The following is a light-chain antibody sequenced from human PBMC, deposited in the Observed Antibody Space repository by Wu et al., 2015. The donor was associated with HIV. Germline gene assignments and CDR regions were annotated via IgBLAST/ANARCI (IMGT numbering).Light chain of an antibody. CDR1: QGISNF. V-gene: IGKV1-5*03. CDR2: KAS. CDR3: QQYNILWT. J-gene: IGKJ1*01. Sequence: DIQMTQSPSSLSASVGDRVTITCRASQGISNFLAWYQQKPGKAPKLLIYKASTLESGVPSRFSGSGSGTEFTLTIQSLQPDDIAIYYCQQYNILWTFGQGTKVGIK.